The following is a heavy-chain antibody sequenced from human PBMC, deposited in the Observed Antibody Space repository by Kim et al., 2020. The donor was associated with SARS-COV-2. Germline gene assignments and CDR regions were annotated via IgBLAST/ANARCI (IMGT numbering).Heavy chain of an antibody. J-gene: IGHJ5*02. D-gene: IGHD3-9*01. CDR3: TRAGSYYDILTGYYPRWFDP. Sequence: GGSLRLSCTASGFTFGDYAMSWFRQAPGKGLEWVGFIRSKAYGGTTEYAASVKGRFTISRDDSKSIAYLQMNSLKTEDTAVYYCTRAGSYYDILTGYYPRWFDPWGQGTLVTVSS. V-gene: IGHV3-49*03. CDR2: IRSKAYGGTT. CDR1: GFTFGDYA.